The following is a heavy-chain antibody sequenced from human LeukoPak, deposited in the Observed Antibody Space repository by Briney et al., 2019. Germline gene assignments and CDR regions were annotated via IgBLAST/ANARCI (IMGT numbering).Heavy chain of an antibody. V-gene: IGHV4-39*07. D-gene: IGHD3-3*01. CDR2: IYYSGNT. J-gene: IGHJ4*02. CDR3: ARAKYYDFSSGYMTYYFDS. CDR1: GDSISSSRYY. Sequence: SETLSLTCTVSGDSISSSRYYWGWIRQPPGKGLEWIGSIYYSGNTYYNPSVKSRVTISIDTSKNHFSLNLNSVTAADTALYYCARAKYYDFSSGYMTYYFDSWGQGALLTVSS.